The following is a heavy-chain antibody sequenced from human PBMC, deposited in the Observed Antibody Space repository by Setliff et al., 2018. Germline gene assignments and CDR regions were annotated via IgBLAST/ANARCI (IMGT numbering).Heavy chain of an antibody. J-gene: IGHJ3*02. CDR1: GYSFSDYG. Sequence: ASVTVSCKASGYSFSDYGISWVRQAPGQGLEWMGWISAYNGNTKYAQKLQGRVTMATDISTSTAYMELRSLRSDDTAVYYCARGGYSYGYDHGFDIWGQGIMVTVSS. CDR3: ARGGYSYGYDHGFDI. CDR2: ISAYNGNT. D-gene: IGHD5-18*01. V-gene: IGHV1-18*01.